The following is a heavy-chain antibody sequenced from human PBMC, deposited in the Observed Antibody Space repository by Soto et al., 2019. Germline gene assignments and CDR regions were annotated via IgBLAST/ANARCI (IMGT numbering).Heavy chain of an antibody. V-gene: IGHV4-31*03. CDR2: IYSDGRT. Sequence: QVQLQESGPGLVKPSQTLSVTCTVSGASVTSGGYYWTWIRQHSGKGLEWIGHIYSDGRTYYSPSLKSRLTISLDMSKNQFSLRLTSVTVADTAVYYCASGDKYPSDYWGQGTLVAVSS. CDR1: GASVTSGGYY. J-gene: IGHJ4*02. CDR3: ASGDKYPSDY.